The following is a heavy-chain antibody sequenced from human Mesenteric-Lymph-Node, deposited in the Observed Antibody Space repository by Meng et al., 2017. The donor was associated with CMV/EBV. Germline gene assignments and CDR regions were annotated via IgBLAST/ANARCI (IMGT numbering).Heavy chain of an antibody. CDR3: ARVPIRFLERPYYGMDV. Sequence: GESLKISCSTFGIAVRTNYMIWVRQAPGKGLEWVSLISAGAGANTYYSDSVNGRFTVSRDTSKDTVDLQMSSLRREDTAVYYCARVPIRFLERPYYGMDVWGQGATVTVSS. D-gene: IGHD3-3*01. V-gene: IGHV3-66*02. CDR2: ISAGAGANT. J-gene: IGHJ6*02. CDR1: GIAVRTNY.